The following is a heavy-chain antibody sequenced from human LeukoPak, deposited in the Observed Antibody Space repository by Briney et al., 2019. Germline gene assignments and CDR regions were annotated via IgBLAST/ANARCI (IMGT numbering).Heavy chain of an antibody. CDR1: GGSFSGYY. J-gene: IGHJ4*02. D-gene: IGHD6-6*01. Sequence: SETLSLTCAVYGGSFSGYYWGWIRQPPWKGLEWIGEINHSGSTNYNPSLKSRVTISVDPSKNQFALKLSSVTAADTAVYYCAGTEYSSSSGDFDNWGQGTLVTVSS. CDR3: AGTEYSSSSGDFDN. CDR2: INHSGST. V-gene: IGHV4-34*01.